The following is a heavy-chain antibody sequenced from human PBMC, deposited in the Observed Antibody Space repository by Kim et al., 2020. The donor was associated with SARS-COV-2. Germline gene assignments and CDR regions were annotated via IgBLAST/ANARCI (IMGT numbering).Heavy chain of an antibody. Sequence: GGSLRLSCAASGFSFSSKYMTWVRQAPGKGLEWVSAICIDGSTYYDASVMRRCTISRDNSKNTLYLLMNSLRAEDTTVYYCTRDVRDGYWHWGQGTLVTVSS. D-gene: IGHD2-21*02. CDR2: ICIDGST. CDR1: GFSFSSKY. V-gene: IGHV3-53*01. J-gene: IGHJ4*02. CDR3: TRDVRDGYWH.